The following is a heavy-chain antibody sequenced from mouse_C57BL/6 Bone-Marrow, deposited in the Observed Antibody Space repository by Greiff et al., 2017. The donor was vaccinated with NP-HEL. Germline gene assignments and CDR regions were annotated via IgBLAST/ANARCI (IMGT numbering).Heavy chain of an antibody. Sequence: VQLQQPGAELVRPGTSVKLSCKASGYTFTSYWMHWVKQRPGQGLEWIGVIDPSDSYTNYNQKFKGKATLTVDTSSSTAYMQLSSLTSEDSAVYYCASQWLLRERAWFAYWGQGTLVTVSA. CDR2: IDPSDSYT. V-gene: IGHV1-59*01. CDR1: GYTFTSYW. D-gene: IGHD2-3*01. J-gene: IGHJ3*01. CDR3: ASQWLLRERAWFAY.